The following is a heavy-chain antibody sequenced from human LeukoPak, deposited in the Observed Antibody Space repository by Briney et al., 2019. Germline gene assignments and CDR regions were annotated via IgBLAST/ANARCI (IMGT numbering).Heavy chain of an antibody. Sequence: ASVKVSCKAAGYIFTSYSMSWVRQATGQGLEWMGWISAYNGDTNYVQKFQGRVTMTTDTSTSTAYMELKSLRSDDTAVYYCAREEGAPIAAANIWGLGTKVTVSS. CDR1: GYIFTSYS. J-gene: IGHJ3*02. CDR2: ISAYNGDT. V-gene: IGHV1-18*01. CDR3: AREEGAPIAAANI. D-gene: IGHD6-13*01.